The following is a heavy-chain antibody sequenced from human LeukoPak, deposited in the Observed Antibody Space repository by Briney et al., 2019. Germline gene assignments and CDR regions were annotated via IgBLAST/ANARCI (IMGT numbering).Heavy chain of an antibody. CDR1: GFTFSDHY. V-gene: IGHV3-11*05. CDR2: ISSGSPYT. D-gene: IGHD4-23*01. Sequence: KAGGSLRLSCAVAGFTFSDHYMSWTRQAPGKRREGVSYISSGSPYTNYADSVEGRFPISRDNAKNSLYLQMNSLRAEDTAVYYCARGDYGGDYFDYWGQATLVTVSS. J-gene: IGHJ4*02. CDR3: ARGDYGGDYFDY.